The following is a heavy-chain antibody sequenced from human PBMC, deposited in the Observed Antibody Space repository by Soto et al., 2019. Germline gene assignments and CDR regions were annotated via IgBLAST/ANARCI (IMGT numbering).Heavy chain of an antibody. CDR2: ISSGAGST. J-gene: IGHJ4*02. CDR3: AKSSSSWYLFVY. V-gene: IGHV3-23*01. Sequence: EVQLLESGGGLVQPGGSLRLSCAASGFTFSSHAMSWVRQAPGKGLEWVSAISSGAGSTFYADSVKGRFTVSRDNSKNTVYLHMNTLRAEDTAVYYCAKSSSSWYLFVYWGQGTLVTVSS. CDR1: GFTFSSHA. D-gene: IGHD6-13*01.